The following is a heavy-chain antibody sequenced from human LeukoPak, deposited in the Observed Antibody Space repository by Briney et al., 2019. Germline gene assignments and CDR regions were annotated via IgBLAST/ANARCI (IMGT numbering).Heavy chain of an antibody. V-gene: IGHV4-59*08. CDR2: IYYTGNT. Sequence: SETLSLTCTVSGGSINSYYWSWIRQPPGKGLEWIGYIYYTGNTHYNPSLKSRVTISVDTSKNQFSLKLSSVTAADTAVYYCARSPDYDGNEVWYFYLWGRGTLVTVSS. D-gene: IGHD4-23*01. CDR3: ARSPDYDGNEVWYFYL. J-gene: IGHJ2*01. CDR1: GGSINSYY.